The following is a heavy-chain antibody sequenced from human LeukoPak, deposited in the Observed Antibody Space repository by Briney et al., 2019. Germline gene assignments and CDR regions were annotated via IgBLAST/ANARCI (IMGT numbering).Heavy chain of an antibody. D-gene: IGHD6-19*01. CDR1: GFTFNSYA. J-gene: IGHJ4*02. Sequence: GGCLRLSCAASGFTFNSYAMSWVRQAPGKGLEWVSAISGSGGSTYYADSVKGRFTISRDNAKNSLYLQMNSLRAEDTAVYYCARGLPYSSGWSEYYFDYWGQGTLVTVSS. CDR3: ARGLPYSSGWSEYYFDY. CDR2: ISGSGGST. V-gene: IGHV3-23*01.